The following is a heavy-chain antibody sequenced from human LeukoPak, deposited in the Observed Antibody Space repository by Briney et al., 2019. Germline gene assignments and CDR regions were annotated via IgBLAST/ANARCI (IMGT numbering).Heavy chain of an antibody. CDR2: ISSSGSI. CDR3: ASTNYYDSSGFSNWFDP. V-gene: IGHV3-48*03. Sequence: GGSLRLSCAASGFTFSNYEMNWVRQAPGKGLEWVSYISSSGSIYYADSVKGRFTISRDDAKNSLYLQMNSLRAEDTAIYYCASTNYYDSSGFSNWFDPWGQGTLVTVSS. J-gene: IGHJ5*02. CDR1: GFTFSNYE. D-gene: IGHD3-22*01.